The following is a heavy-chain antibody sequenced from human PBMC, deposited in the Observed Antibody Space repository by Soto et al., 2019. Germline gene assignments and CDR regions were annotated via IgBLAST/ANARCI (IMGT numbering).Heavy chain of an antibody. CDR3: ASGIAVDRLEF. D-gene: IGHD1-1*01. J-gene: IGHJ4*01. CDR2: VVPLLGSA. V-gene: IGHV1-69*01. Sequence: EQSGPEVKKPGSSVKVSCKASADTFNNYGFSWVRQAPGQGLECVGGVVPLLGSATYAQKFQGRATMSADESASTVYLELTNLQSDDTAIFYCASGIAVDRLEFWGLGTLVIVSS. CDR1: ADTFNNYG.